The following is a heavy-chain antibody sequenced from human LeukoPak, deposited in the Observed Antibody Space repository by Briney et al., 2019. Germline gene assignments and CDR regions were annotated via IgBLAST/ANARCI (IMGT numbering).Heavy chain of an antibody. Sequence: SETLSLTCTVSGGSINSYYWSWIRQPAGKGLEWIGRIYSSGSTGYNPSLKSRVTMSLDTSKNQFSLNLSSVTAADTAVYYCARVDIRTAFFDYWGQGTLVTASS. CDR1: GGSINSYY. CDR2: IYSSGST. J-gene: IGHJ4*02. V-gene: IGHV4-4*07. D-gene: IGHD5-12*01. CDR3: ARVDIRTAFFDY.